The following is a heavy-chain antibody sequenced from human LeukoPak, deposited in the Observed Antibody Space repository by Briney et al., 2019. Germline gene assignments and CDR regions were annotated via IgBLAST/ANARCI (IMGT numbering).Heavy chain of an antibody. V-gene: IGHV2-5*01. J-gene: IGHJ4*02. CDR2: IYWNDDK. D-gene: IGHD1-1*01. CDR3: AHSTTRYFDY. Sequence: SGPTLFHPTQPLTLTFTFSGFSLSTSGGGVGWIRQPPGKALYWLALIYWNDDKRSNPSLKSRLTITKDTSKNQVVLTMTNMDPVDTATYYCAHSTTRYFDYWGQGTLVTVSS. CDR1: GFSLSTSGGG.